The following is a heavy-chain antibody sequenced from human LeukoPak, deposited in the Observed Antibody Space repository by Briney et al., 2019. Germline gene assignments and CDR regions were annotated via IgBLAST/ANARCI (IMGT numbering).Heavy chain of an antibody. Sequence: PGRSLRLSCAASGFTFSSYAMHWVRQAPGKGLEWVAVISYDGSNKCYADSVKGRFTISRDNSKNTLYLQMNSLRAEDTAVYYCARSTGYTVTTHDYWGQGTLVTVSS. D-gene: IGHD4-17*01. V-gene: IGHV3-30-3*01. J-gene: IGHJ4*02. CDR1: GFTFSSYA. CDR3: ARSTGYTVTTHDY. CDR2: ISYDGSNK.